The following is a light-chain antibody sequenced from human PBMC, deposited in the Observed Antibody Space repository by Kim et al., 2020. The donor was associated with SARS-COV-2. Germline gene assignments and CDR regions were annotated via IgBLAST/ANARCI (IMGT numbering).Light chain of an antibody. CDR2: ADN. V-gene: IGLV6-57*03. CDR3: HSYDRDSHV. J-gene: IGLJ1*01. Sequence: GKPVTHSCTPARGGLATDYVRWYPRRPGSAPATVIYADNERPSGVPDRFSGSSDASSNSASLTISGLKTEDEADYYCHSYDRDSHVFGTGTKVTVL. CDR1: RGGLATDY.